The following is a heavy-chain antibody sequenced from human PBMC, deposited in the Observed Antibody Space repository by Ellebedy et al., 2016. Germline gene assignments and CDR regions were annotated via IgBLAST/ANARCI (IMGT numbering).Heavy chain of an antibody. V-gene: IGHV3-23*01. CDR3: ARGIIVGALNYYYYGMDV. CDR2: ISGDSGRL. CDR1: GFPFTTYF. D-gene: IGHD1-26*01. J-gene: IGHJ6*02. Sequence: GGSLRLXXAGSGFPFTTYFMTWVRQAPGEGLEWLSTISGDSGRLYIADSVKGRFTVSRDNSKNMLYLQMNSLRAEDTAVYYCARGIIVGALNYYYYGMDVWGQGTTVTVSS.